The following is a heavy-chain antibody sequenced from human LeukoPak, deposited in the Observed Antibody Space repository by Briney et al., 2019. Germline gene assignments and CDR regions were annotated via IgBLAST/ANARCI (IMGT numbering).Heavy chain of an antibody. V-gene: IGHV3-21*01. CDR1: GFTFSTYS. D-gene: IGHD2-2*03. CDR2: ISSSSKCI. Sequence: GGSLRLSCAASGFTFSTYSMNWVRQAPGRGLEWVSSISSSSKCIYYADSVKGRFTISRDDAKNSLSLQMNSLRAEDTAVYYCARDLDIVVVPASWFYPWGQGTLVTVSS. J-gene: IGHJ5*02. CDR3: ARDLDIVVVPASWFYP.